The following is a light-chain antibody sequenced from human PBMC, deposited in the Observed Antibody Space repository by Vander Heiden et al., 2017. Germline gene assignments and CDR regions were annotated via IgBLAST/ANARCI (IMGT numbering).Light chain of an antibody. V-gene: IGKV1-39*01. Sequence: DIQMTQSPSSLSASLGDSVTITCRTSQNIDTYLNWYQQKPGKAPKRLMYGASSLQSGVPSRFSGSGSGTDFTLTINSLQPEDFATYYCQQSYRTPYTFGQGIKLEIK. J-gene: IGKJ2*01. CDR3: QQSYRTPYT. CDR2: GAS. CDR1: QNIDTY.